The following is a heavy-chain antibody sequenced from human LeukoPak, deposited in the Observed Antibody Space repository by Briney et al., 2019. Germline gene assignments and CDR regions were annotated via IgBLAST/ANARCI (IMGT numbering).Heavy chain of an antibody. V-gene: IGHV3-21*01. CDR1: GFTFLSYG. CDR3: ASFSSSFSLP. CDR2: ISSSSSYI. Sequence: GGSLRLSCAASGFTFLSYGMNGVRQAPGKGLEWVSSISSSSSYIYYADSVKGRFTISRDNAKNSLYLQMNSLRAEDTAVYYCASFSSSFSLPWGQGTLVTVSS. D-gene: IGHD6-13*01. J-gene: IGHJ5*02.